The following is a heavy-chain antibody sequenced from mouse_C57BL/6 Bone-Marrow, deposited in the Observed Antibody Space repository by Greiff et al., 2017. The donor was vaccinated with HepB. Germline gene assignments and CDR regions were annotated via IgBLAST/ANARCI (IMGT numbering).Heavy chain of an antibody. J-gene: IGHJ3*01. CDR3: AREIFYYGNYVGFAY. CDR1: GYTFTDYY. D-gene: IGHD2-1*01. Sequence: VQLQQSGPELVKPGASVKISCKASGYTFTDYYMNWVKQSHGKSLEWIGDINPNNGGTSYNQKFKGKATLTVDKSSSTAYMELRSLTSEDSAVYYCAREIFYYGNYVGFAYWGQGTLVTVSA. V-gene: IGHV1-26*01. CDR2: INPNNGGT.